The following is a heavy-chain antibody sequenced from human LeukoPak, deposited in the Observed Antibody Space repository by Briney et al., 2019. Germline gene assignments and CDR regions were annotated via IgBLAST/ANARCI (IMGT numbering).Heavy chain of an antibody. CDR2: IIPILGIA. J-gene: IGHJ6*02. V-gene: IGHV1-69*04. D-gene: IGHD4-17*01. CDR3: ALTTVTTGRSDHYGMDV. CDR1: GGTFSSYA. Sequence: GASVKVSCKASGGTFSSYAISWVRQAPGQGLEWMGRIIPILGIANYAQKFQGRVTITADKSTSTAYMELSSLRSEDTAVYYCALTTVTTGRSDHYGMDVWGQGTTVTVSS.